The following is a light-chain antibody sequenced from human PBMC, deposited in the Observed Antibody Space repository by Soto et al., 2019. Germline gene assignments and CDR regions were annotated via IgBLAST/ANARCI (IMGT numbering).Light chain of an antibody. Sequence: DIQMTQSPSTLSELVGYRVTISCRASQTISSWLAWYQQKPGKAPKLLIYDVSSLESGLQSRFSGSGSGTEFTLTISSLQPDDFATYYCQQYNTFWTFGTGPKVDLK. CDR1: QTISSW. J-gene: IGKJ1*01. CDR2: DVS. V-gene: IGKV1-5*01. CDR3: QQYNTFWT.